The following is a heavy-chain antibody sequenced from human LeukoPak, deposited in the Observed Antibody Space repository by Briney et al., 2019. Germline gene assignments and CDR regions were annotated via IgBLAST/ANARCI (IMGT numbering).Heavy chain of an antibody. CDR3: AREYYYDSSGHPLVDY. CDR2: ISYDGSNK. Sequence: GGSLRLSCAASGFTFSSYAMSWVRQAPGKGLEWVAVISYDGSNKYYADSVKGRFTISRDNSKNTLYLQMNSLRAEDTAVYYCAREYYYDSSGHPLVDYWGQGTLVTVSS. V-gene: IGHV3-30*04. CDR1: GFTFSSYA. D-gene: IGHD3-22*01. J-gene: IGHJ4*02.